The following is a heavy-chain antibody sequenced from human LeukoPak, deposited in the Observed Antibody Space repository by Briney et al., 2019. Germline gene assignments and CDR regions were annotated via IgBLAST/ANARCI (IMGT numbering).Heavy chain of an antibody. CDR3: ARARWSDY. V-gene: IGHV3-7*03. D-gene: IGHD2-8*01. CDR1: GFTFSGFW. J-gene: IGHJ4*02. Sequence: GGSLRLSCAVSGFTFSGFWMSWSRQAPGKGLEWVASINSDGSEGYYADVVKGRFTISRDNAKNSLYLQINSLRAEDTAVYYCARARWSDYWGQGTLVTVSS. CDR2: INSDGSEG.